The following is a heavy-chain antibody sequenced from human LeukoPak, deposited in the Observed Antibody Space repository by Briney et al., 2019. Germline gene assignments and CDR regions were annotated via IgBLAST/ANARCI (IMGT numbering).Heavy chain of an antibody. Sequence: SETLSLTCTVSGGSISSSSYYWGWIRQPPGKGLEWIGSIYYSGSTYYNPSLKSRVTISVDTSKNQFSLKLSSVTAADTAVYYCARTRYDILTGYYSYYFDYWGQGTLVTVSS. V-gene: IGHV4-39*01. CDR1: GGSISSSSYY. CDR2: IYYSGST. CDR3: ARTRYDILTGYYSYYFDY. J-gene: IGHJ4*02. D-gene: IGHD3-9*01.